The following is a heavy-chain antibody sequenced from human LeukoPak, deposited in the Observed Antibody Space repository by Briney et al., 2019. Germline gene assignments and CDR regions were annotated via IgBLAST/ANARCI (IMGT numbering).Heavy chain of an antibody. CDR2: ISGSGGST. Sequence: GGSLRLSCAASGFTFSSYAMSWVRQAPGKGLEWVSAISGSGGSTYCADSVKGRFTISRDNSKNTLYLQMNSLRAEDTAVYYCAKRRSGMIFGVVSGFDYWGQGTLITVSS. V-gene: IGHV3-23*01. J-gene: IGHJ4*02. D-gene: IGHD3-3*01. CDR1: GFTFSSYA. CDR3: AKRRSGMIFGVVSGFDY.